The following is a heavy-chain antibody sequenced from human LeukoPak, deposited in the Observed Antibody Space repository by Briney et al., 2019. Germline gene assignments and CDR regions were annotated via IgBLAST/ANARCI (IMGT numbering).Heavy chain of an antibody. J-gene: IGHJ4*02. Sequence: GGSLRLSCAASGFTVSSNHMSWVRQAPGKGLEWVSVIYSGGSTNYAESVKGRFTISRDNSKNTLYLQMNSLRAEDAAVYYCAVTATSFDYWGQGTLVTVSS. V-gene: IGHV3-66*01. CDR1: GFTVSSNH. D-gene: IGHD2-21*02. CDR3: AVTATSFDY. CDR2: IYSGGST.